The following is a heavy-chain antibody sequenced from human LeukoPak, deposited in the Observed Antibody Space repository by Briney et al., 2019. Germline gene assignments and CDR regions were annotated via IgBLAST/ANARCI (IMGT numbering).Heavy chain of an antibody. Sequence: GGSLRLSCAASGFTFSNYGMHWVRQAPGKGLEWVAVIWSDGSNKYYADSVKGRFTISRDNSKNTLYLQMNSLRAEDTAVYYCARGHSSTSPMDYWGQGTLVTVSS. CDR3: ARGHSSTSPMDY. CDR2: IWSDGSNK. D-gene: IGHD2-2*01. V-gene: IGHV3-33*01. CDR1: GFTFSNYG. J-gene: IGHJ4*02.